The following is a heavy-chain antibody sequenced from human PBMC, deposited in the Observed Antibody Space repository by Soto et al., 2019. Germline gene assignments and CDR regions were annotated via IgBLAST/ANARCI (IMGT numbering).Heavy chain of an antibody. Sequence: QITLKESGPTLVKPTQTLTLTCTFSGFSLSTSGVGVGWIRQPPGKALEWLALISWSDEKRYSPSLSSRLTITKDPSKNQVVLTMTNMDPVDTATYYCAHRRGADYKGCFHYWGQGTLVTVSS. CDR2: ISWSDEK. CDR3: AHRRGADYKGCFHY. D-gene: IGHD4-4*01. J-gene: IGHJ4*02. CDR1: GFSLSTSGVG. V-gene: IGHV2-5*01.